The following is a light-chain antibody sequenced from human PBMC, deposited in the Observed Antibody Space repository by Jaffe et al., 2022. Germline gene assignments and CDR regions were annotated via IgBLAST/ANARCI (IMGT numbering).Light chain of an antibody. J-gene: IGLJ2*01. Sequence: QSALTQPASVSGSPGQSITISCTGTSRDVGGYNYVSWYQQHPGKAPKLMIYDVTNRPSGVSNRFSGSKSGNTASLTISGLQAEDEADYYCCSYITSRTLDVVFGGGTKLTVL. V-gene: IGLV2-14*03. CDR1: SRDVGGYNY. CDR3: CSYITSRTLDVV. CDR2: DVT.